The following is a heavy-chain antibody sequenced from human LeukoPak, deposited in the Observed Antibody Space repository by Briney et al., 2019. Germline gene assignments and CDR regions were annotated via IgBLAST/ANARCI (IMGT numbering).Heavy chain of an antibody. CDR1: G. Sequence: GXXXVRQAPGKXXEWVAVIWYDGSNKYYADSVKGRFTISRDNSKNTLYLQMNSLRAEDTAVYYCARNYDSSGPCGYWGQGTLVTVSS. J-gene: IGHJ4*02. CDR2: IWYDGSNK. CDR3: ARNYDSSGPCGY. V-gene: IGHV3-33*01. D-gene: IGHD3-22*01.